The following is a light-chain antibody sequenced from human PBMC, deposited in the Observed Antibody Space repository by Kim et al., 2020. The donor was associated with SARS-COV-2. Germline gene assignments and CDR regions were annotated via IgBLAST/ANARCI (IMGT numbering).Light chain of an antibody. CDR2: YDS. CDR1: NIGSKS. J-gene: IGLJ2*01. Sequence: SYELTQPPSVSVAPGKTARITCGGNNIGSKSVHWYQQKPGQAPVLVIYYDSDRPSGIPERFSGSNSGHTATLTISRVEAGDEADYYCQVWDSSRVVFGGG. CDR3: QVWDSSRVV. V-gene: IGLV3-21*04.